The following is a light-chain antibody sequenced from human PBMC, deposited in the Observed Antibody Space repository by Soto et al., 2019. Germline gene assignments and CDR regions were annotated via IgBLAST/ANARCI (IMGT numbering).Light chain of an antibody. J-gene: IGKJ2*01. CDR3: QQFGEA. V-gene: IGKV3-20*01. Sequence: NVLTQSPGTLSLSPGERATLSCRASQSVSSSYLAWYQQKPGQAPRLLIYGVSGRATGIPDRFRGSGFTLTISRLEPEDCGVYYCQQFGEAFGQGTKLEIK. CDR2: GVS. CDR1: QSVSSSY.